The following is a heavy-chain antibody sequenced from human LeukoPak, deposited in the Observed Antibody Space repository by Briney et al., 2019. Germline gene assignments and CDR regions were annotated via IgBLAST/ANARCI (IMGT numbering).Heavy chain of an antibody. J-gene: IGHJ4*02. CDR2: IWYDGSNK. V-gene: IGHV3-33*06. D-gene: IGHD3-22*01. CDR3: AKLPSAHYYDSSGSDYFDY. Sequence: GRSLRLSCAASGFTFSSYGMHWVRQAPGKGLEWVAVIWYDGSNKYYADSVKGRFTISRDDSKNTLYLQMNSLRAEDTAVYYCAKLPSAHYYDSSGSDYFDYWGQGTLVTVSS. CDR1: GFTFSSYG.